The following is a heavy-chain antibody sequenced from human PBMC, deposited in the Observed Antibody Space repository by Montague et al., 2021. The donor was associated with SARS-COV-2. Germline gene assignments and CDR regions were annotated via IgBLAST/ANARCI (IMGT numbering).Heavy chain of an antibody. J-gene: IGHJ4*02. V-gene: IGHV4-34*01. D-gene: IGHD3-10*01. Sequence: SETLSLTCAVYGGSFSGYYWSWIRQPPAKGPEWIGEISQSGRTNNNPSLKSRVIISVDTSKNQFSLKLSSVTAADTAVYYCARRGSSVWGVTVSAELDYWGQGILVIVSS. CDR2: ISQSGRT. CDR3: ARRGSSVWGVTVSAELDY. CDR1: GGSFSGYY.